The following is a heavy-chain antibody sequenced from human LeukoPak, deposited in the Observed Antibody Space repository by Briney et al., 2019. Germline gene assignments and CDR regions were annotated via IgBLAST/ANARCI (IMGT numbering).Heavy chain of an antibody. V-gene: IGHV3-30-3*01. Sequence: PGRSLRLSCAASAFIFSSYAMHWVRQAPGKGLEWVAIISYDGSDKYYADSVKGRFTISRDNSKNTLYLQMNSLRAEDTAMYYCARDRSGYSYGNLDAFDIWGKGTMVTVSS. CDR3: ARDRSGYSYGNLDAFDI. CDR1: AFIFSSYA. CDR2: ISYDGSDK. D-gene: IGHD5-18*01. J-gene: IGHJ3*02.